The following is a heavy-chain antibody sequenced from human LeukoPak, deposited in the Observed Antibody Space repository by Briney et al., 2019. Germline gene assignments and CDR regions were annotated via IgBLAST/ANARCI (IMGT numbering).Heavy chain of an antibody. CDR3: ARDQSSGYYPNWFDP. D-gene: IGHD3-22*01. Sequence: SETLSPTCTVSGGSISSHYWSWIRQPPGKGLEWIGYIYYSGSTNYNPSLKSRVTISVDTSKNQFSLKLSSVTAADTAVYYCARDQSSGYYPNWFDPWGQGTLVTVSS. CDR1: GGSISSHY. CDR2: IYYSGST. J-gene: IGHJ5*02. V-gene: IGHV4-59*11.